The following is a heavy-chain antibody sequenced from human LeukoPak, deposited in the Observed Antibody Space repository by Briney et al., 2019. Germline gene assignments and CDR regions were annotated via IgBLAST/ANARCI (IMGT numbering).Heavy chain of an antibody. D-gene: IGHD5-12*01. V-gene: IGHV4-31*03. CDR1: GGSISSGGYY. Sequence: SETLSLTCTVSGGSISSGGYYWSWIRQHPGKGLEWIGYIYYSGSTYYNPSLKSRVTISVDTSKNQFSLKLSSVTAADTAVYYCARDEATGIYYWGQGTLVTVSS. CDR3: ARDEATGIYY. J-gene: IGHJ4*02. CDR2: IYYSGST.